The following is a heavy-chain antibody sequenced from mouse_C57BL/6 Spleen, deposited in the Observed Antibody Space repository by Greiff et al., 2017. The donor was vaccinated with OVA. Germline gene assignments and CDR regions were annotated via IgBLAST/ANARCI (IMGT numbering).Heavy chain of an antibody. Sequence: QVQLQQSGAELVKPGASVKLSCKASGYTFTEYTIHWVKQRSGQGLEWIGWFYPGSGSIKYNEKFKDKATLTADKSSSTVYMELSRLTSEDSAVYFCARHEDKGYDDDEDYAMDYWGQGTSVTVSS. J-gene: IGHJ4*01. CDR2: FYPGSGSI. D-gene: IGHD2-4*01. CDR3: ARHEDKGYDDDEDYAMDY. CDR1: GYTFTEYT. V-gene: IGHV1-62-2*01.